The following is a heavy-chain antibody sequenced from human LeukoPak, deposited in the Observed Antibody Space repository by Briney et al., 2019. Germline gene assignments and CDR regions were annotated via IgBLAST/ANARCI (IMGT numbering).Heavy chain of an antibody. CDR2: IYHSGST. J-gene: IGHJ4*02. V-gene: IGHV4-30-4*01. D-gene: IGHD2-15*01. Sequence: PSETLFLTCNVSGGAISRGDYYWSWIRQPPVKGLEWIGYIYHSGSTYYNPSLQSRITNSVDTSKDQFSLKVTSVTAADTATYYCARFDIVEEGGPDYWGQGTLVTVSS. CDR1: GGAISRGDYY. CDR3: ARFDIVEEGGPDY.